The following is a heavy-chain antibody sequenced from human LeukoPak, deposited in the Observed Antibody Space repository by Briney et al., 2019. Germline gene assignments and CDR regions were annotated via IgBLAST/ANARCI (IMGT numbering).Heavy chain of an antibody. CDR2: MNPNSGNT. V-gene: IGHV1-8*01. Sequence: ASVKVSCMASGYTFTSYDINWVRQATGQGLEWMGWMNPNSGNTGYAQRFQGRVTMTRNTTISTDDLELSSLRSDDTAVYYWARRGRGFDHWGQGTLVTVSS. CDR1: GYTFTSYD. D-gene: IGHD3-10*01. J-gene: IGHJ5*02. CDR3: ARRGRGFDH.